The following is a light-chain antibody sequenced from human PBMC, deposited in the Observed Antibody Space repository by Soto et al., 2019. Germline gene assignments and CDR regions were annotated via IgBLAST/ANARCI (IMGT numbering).Light chain of an antibody. CDR1: QDIGTW. CDR3: QQANSFPPWT. CDR2: PAS. V-gene: IGKV1-12*01. Sequence: DIQMTQSPSSVSASIGDRVIITCRASQDIGTWLAWYQQKPGQVPNLLMYPASSLHSGVPSRFSGSGSGTECTLTISSLQPEDFATYYCQQANSFPPWTFGQGTKV. J-gene: IGKJ1*01.